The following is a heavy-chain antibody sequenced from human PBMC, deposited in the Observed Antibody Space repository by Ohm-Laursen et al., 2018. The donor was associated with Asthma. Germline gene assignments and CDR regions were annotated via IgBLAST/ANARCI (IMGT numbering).Heavy chain of an antibody. D-gene: IGHD1-26*01. Sequence: GSLRLSCTASGFTFSNHCMTWVRQAPGRGLEWVASINQDGSIWDYVDSVKGRFAISRDNAHNSLYLQMNSLRAEDTALYYCARIGPEWELPGREYSLHHWGEGTLVTVSS. V-gene: IGHV3-7*02. CDR1: GFTFSNHC. CDR2: INQDGSIW. CDR3: ARIGPEWELPGREYSLHH. J-gene: IGHJ1*01.